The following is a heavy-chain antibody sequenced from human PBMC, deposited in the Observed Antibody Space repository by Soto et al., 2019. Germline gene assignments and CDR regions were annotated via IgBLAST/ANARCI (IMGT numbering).Heavy chain of an antibody. Sequence: SVKVSCKASGGTFSSYAISWVRQAPGQGLEWMGGIIPIFGTANYAQKFQGRVTITADKSTSTAYMELSSLRSEDTAVYYCAGLHPEYYDFWSGYSHNWFDPWGQGTLVTVSS. CDR2: IIPIFGTA. D-gene: IGHD3-3*01. CDR3: AGLHPEYYDFWSGYSHNWFDP. CDR1: GGTFSSYA. V-gene: IGHV1-69*06. J-gene: IGHJ5*02.